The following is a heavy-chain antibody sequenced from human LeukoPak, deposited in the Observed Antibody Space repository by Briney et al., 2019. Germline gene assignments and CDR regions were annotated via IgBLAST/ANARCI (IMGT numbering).Heavy chain of an antibody. CDR3: AKDRGYYDSSGYYDY. CDR2: ISGSGGST. CDR1: GFTFSSYA. D-gene: IGHD3-22*01. V-gene: IGHV3-23*01. Sequence: GGSLRLSCAASGFTFSSYAMSWVRQAPGKGLEWVSAISGSGGSTYYADSVKGRFTISRDNSKNTLYLQMNSLRAEDTAVYYCAKDRGYYDSSGYYDYWGQGTLVTVSS. J-gene: IGHJ4*02.